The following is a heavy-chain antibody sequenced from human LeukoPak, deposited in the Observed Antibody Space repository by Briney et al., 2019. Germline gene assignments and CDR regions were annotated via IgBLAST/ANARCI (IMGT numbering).Heavy chain of an antibody. V-gene: IGHV4-59*12. J-gene: IGHJ4*02. CDR2: LYNNGST. D-gene: IGHD4-17*01. Sequence: SETLSLTCTVSGGSISSFYWSWIRQPPGKGLEWIGYLYNNGSTNYNPSLKSRVTISVGTSKNQFSLKVTSVTAADTAVYYCRRSQTMTTVSPFDYWGQGTLVTVSS. CDR1: GGSISSFY. CDR3: RRSQTMTTVSPFDY.